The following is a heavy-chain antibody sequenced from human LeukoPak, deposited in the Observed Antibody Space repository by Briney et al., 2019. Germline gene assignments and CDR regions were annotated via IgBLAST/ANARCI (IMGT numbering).Heavy chain of an antibody. J-gene: IGHJ4*02. Sequence: PGGSLGLSCAASGFTFSSYAMSWVRQAPGKGLEWVSAISGSGGSTYYADSVKGRFTISRDNSKNTLYLQMNSLRAEDTAVYYCAKDHPKYYYDSSGYYSWGQGTLVTVSS. CDR1: GFTFSSYA. V-gene: IGHV3-23*01. CDR3: AKDHPKYYYDSSGYYS. CDR2: ISGSGGST. D-gene: IGHD3-22*01.